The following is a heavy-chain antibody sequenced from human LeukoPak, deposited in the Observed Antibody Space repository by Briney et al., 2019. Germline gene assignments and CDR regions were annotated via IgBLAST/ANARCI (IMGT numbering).Heavy chain of an antibody. CDR3: AREGSGYDLGIDY. D-gene: IGHD5-12*01. V-gene: IGHV4-34*01. CDR1: GGSFSGYY. J-gene: IGHJ4*02. Sequence: SETLSLTCAVYGGSFSGYYWSWIRQPPGKGLEWIGEINHSGSTNYNPSLKSRVTISVETSKNQFSLKLSSVTAADTAVYYCAREGSGYDLGIDYWGQGTLVTVSS. CDR2: INHSGST.